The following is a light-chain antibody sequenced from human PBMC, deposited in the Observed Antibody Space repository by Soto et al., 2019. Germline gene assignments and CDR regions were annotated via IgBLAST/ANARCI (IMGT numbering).Light chain of an antibody. V-gene: IGKV1-5*01. J-gene: IGKJ4*02. CDR1: QGISRW. Sequence: DIQLTQSPSTLSASVGDRVTITCRASQGISRWLAWYQQKPGKAPKLLIYDVSSLESGVPSRFSGSGSGTEFTLTISSLQPDDFATYYCQQYNSLFGGGTKVDIK. CDR3: QQYNSL. CDR2: DVS.